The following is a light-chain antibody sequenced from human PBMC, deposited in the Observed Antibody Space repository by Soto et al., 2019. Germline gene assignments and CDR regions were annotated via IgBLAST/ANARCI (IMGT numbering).Light chain of an antibody. Sequence: DIVMTQSPDSLAVSLGERVTINCKSSQSVLYSSNNKNYLAWYQQKPGQSPKLLIYWASTRESGVPDRFSGSGSGTDFTLTISSLQAEDVAVYYCQQYYSTRTFGQGTKVDIK. CDR3: QQYYSTRT. CDR1: QSVLYSSNNKNY. CDR2: WAS. V-gene: IGKV4-1*01. J-gene: IGKJ1*01.